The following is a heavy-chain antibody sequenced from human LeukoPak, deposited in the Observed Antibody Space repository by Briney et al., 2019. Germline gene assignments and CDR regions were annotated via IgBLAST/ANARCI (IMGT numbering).Heavy chain of an antibody. CDR3: ARDRRGSGSYYGLDY. D-gene: IGHD3-10*01. J-gene: IGHJ4*02. CDR2: IYHSGST. Sequence: PSQNLSLTCAVSGGFISSGGYSWSWIRQPPGKGLEWIGYIYHSGSTYYNPSLKSRVTISVDRSKNQFSLKLSSVTAADTAVYYCARDRRGSGSYYGLDYWGQGTLVTVSS. CDR1: GGFISSGGYS. V-gene: IGHV4-30-2*01.